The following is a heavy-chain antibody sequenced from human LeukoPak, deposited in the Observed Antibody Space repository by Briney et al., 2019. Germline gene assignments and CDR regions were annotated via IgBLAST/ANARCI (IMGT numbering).Heavy chain of an antibody. CDR2: IYYSGST. Sequence: PSETLSLTCTVSGGSISSGDYYWRWLRQPPGKGLEWIGYIYYSGSTYYNPSLKSRVTISVDTSKNQFSLKLSSVTAADTAVYYCARAPRPDGMDVWGQGTAVTVSS. V-gene: IGHV4-30-4*01. CDR1: GGSISSGDYY. J-gene: IGHJ6*02. CDR3: ARAPRPDGMDV.